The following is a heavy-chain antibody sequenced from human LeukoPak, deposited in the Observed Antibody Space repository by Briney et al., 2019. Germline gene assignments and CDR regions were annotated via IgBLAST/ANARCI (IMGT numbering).Heavy chain of an antibody. CDR3: ANNRIVGITPLDY. Sequence: GGSLRLSCVASGFTFSTYGMSWVRQAPGKGLEWVSTTSDRAGSSSYSDSVKGRFTISRDNSKNTLYLQMNRLRAEDTAVYYCANNRIVGITPLDYWGQGTLVIVSS. D-gene: IGHD1-26*01. CDR1: GFTFSTYG. CDR2: TSDRAGSS. J-gene: IGHJ4*02. V-gene: IGHV3-23*01.